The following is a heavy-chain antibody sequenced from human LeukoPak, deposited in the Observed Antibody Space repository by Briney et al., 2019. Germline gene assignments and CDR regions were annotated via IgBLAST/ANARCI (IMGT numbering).Heavy chain of an antibody. CDR2: IYYSGST. Sequence: PSETLSLTCTVSGGSISSYYWSWIRHPPGKGLEWIGYIYYSGSTTYNPSLKSRVTISVDTSKNQFSLKLSSVTAADTAVYYCARDRAGSATLLWAFDIWGQGTVVTVSS. CDR1: GGSISSYY. V-gene: IGHV4-59*01. D-gene: IGHD6-25*01. J-gene: IGHJ3*02. CDR3: ARDRAGSATLLWAFDI.